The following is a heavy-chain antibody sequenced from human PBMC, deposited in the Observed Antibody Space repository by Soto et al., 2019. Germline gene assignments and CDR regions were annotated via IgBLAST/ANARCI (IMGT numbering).Heavy chain of an antibody. Sequence: PSETLSLTCTVSGDSIGTTHSYWAWIRQSPGKGLEWIGNIYHSGDTFYNRSLRGRVTISVDRSKNQFSPNLESVTAADTAVYYCARYLLRGVIDFWGQGSLVTVSS. J-gene: IGHJ4*02. CDR2: IYHSGDT. CDR1: GDSIGTTHSY. CDR3: ARYLLRGVIDF. V-gene: IGHV4-39*07. D-gene: IGHD2-8*01.